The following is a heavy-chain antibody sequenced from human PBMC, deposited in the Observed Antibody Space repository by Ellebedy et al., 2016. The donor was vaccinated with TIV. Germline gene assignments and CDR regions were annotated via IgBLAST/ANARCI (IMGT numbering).Heavy chain of an antibody. D-gene: IGHD5-24*01. V-gene: IGHV3-7*01. J-gene: IGHJ4*02. CDR1: GFTFSSYW. Sequence: GGSLRLXCAASGFTFSSYWMSWVRQAPGKGLEWVANIKQDGSEKYYVDSVKGRFTISRDNAKNSLYLQMNSLRAEDTAVYYCARDLGWEMATNYFDYWGQGTLVTVSS. CDR2: IKQDGSEK. CDR3: ARDLGWEMATNYFDY.